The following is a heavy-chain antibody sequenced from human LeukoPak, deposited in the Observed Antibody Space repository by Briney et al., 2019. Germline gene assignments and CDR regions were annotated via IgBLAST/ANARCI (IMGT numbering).Heavy chain of an antibody. CDR2: ISDPHSGSET. CDR1: GFTFSSYT. D-gene: IGHD6-19*01. V-gene: IGHV3-23*01. CDR3: APPRWDSSGRDY. Sequence: SGGSLRLSCAASGFTFSSYTMNWVRQPLGQGLEWVSTISDPHSGSETHYADSVKGRFTISRDDSQNTLYLQMDSLRAEDTAVYYCAPPRWDSSGRDYWGQGTLVTVSS. J-gene: IGHJ4*02.